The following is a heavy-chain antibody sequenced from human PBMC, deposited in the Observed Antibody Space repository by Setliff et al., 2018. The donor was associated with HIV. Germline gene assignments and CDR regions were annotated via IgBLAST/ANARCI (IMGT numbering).Heavy chain of an antibody. CDR2: INPNSGGT. CDR3: ARHLQAFDI. Sequence: VKVSCKASGNTFTGYYMHWVRQAPGQGLEWMGWINPNSGGTTYAQKFQGRVTMTRDTSISTAYMEVSRLRSDDTAVYYCARHLQAFDIWGHGTMVTVSS. D-gene: IGHD1-1*01. V-gene: IGHV1-2*02. J-gene: IGHJ3*02. CDR1: GNTFTGYY.